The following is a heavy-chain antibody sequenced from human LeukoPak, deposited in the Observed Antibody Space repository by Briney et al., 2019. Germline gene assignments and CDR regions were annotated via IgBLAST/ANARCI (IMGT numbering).Heavy chain of an antibody. CDR3: ARVPTGSGRP. CDR2: ISSSSSYI. D-gene: IGHD3-10*01. V-gene: IGHV3-21*01. J-gene: IGHJ5*02. CDR1: GFTFSSYS. Sequence: GGSLRLSCAASGFTFSSYSMNWVRQAPGKGLEWVSSISSSSSYIYYADSAKGRFTISRDNAKNSLYLQMNSLRAEDTAVYYCARVPTGSGRPWGQGTLVTVSS.